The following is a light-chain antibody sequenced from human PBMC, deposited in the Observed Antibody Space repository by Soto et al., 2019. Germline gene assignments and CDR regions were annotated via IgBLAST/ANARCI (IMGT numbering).Light chain of an antibody. CDR1: QNINSY. CDR2: VAS. Sequence: DIQMTQSPSSLSASVGDRVTITCRASQNINSYLNWYQQKPGKAPKLLIYVASNLQGGVPSRFTCSCSTTDFTLTISSLQPDDFATYYCQHGYFTGTFGQGTKLEIK. J-gene: IGKJ2*01. CDR3: QHGYFTGT. V-gene: IGKV1-39*01.